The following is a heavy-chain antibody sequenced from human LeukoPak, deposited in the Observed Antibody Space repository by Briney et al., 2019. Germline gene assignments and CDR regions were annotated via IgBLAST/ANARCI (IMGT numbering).Heavy chain of an antibody. D-gene: IGHD4/OR15-4a*01. CDR1: GGSMSDFC. V-gene: IGHV4-59*01. CDR3: VRENGIADDKATMAKFSKTQVKYYYYMDV. J-gene: IGHJ6*03. CDR2: FYYSRNT. Sequence: PSETLSLTCTVSGGSMSDFCWTWIPQPPGKAPEWIGGFYYSRNTSRSSYYNPALKSRVTISVDSSKKQFSLKLASVTAADAAVYYCVRENGIADDKATMAKFSKTQVKYYYYMDVWGKGTTVTVSS.